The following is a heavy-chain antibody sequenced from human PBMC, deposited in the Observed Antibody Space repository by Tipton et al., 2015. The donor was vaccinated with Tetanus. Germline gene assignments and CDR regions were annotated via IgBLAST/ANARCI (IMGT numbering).Heavy chain of an antibody. J-gene: IGHJ4*02. V-gene: IGHV5-51*01. CDR1: GYTFTSYW. CDR2: IYPGDSNV. CDR3: ARAHCSDGVCNFDY. Sequence: MQLVQSGAEVKKSGESLQISCRASGYTFTSYWIGWVRQMPGKGLEWMGVIYPGDSNVKYSPPFQGQVTISADKSITTAYLQWRILKASDTSMFYCARAHCSDGVCNFDYWGQGALVTVAS. D-gene: IGHD2-8*01.